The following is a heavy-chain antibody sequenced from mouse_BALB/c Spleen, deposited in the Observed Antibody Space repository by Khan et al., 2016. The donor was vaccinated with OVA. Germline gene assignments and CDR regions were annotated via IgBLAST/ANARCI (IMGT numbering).Heavy chain of an antibody. CDR2: ISYSGNT. CDR1: GYSITSDYA. CDR3: ARVYGGDFDY. Sequence: EVKLLVSGPGLVKPSQSLSLTCTVTGYSITSDYAWNWIGQFPGNKLEWMGYISYSGNTNYNPSLRSRISITRDTSKNQFFLQLNSVTIEDTATYYCARVYGGDFDYWGQGTTLTVSS. J-gene: IGHJ2*01. D-gene: IGHD1-1*01. V-gene: IGHV3-2*02.